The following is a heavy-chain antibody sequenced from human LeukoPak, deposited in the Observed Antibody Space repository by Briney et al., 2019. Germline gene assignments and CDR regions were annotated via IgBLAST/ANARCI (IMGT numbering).Heavy chain of an antibody. J-gene: IGHJ4*02. CDR1: GFTFSGYG. CDR2: IWYDGSNK. CDR3: ARDMELSLSY. V-gene: IGHV3-33*01. D-gene: IGHD3-16*02. Sequence: GGSLRLSCAASGFTFSGYGMHWVRQAPGKGLEWVAVIWYDGSNKYYADSVEGRFTISRDNSKNTLYLQMNSLRAEDTAVYYCARDMELSLSYWGQGTLLTVSS.